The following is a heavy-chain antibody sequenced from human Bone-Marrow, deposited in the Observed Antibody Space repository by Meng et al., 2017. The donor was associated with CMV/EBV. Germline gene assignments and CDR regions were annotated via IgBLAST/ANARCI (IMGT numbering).Heavy chain of an antibody. Sequence: SVKVSCKASGGTFSSYTISWVRQAPGQGLEWMGRIIPIVGIANYAQRFQGRVTIIADKSTSTAYMELTSLRSEDTAVYYCARDWIAGSPFDYWGQGTLVTVSS. CDR1: GGTFSSYT. CDR2: IIPIVGIA. J-gene: IGHJ4*02. D-gene: IGHD6-13*01. CDR3: ARDWIAGSPFDY. V-gene: IGHV1-69*04.